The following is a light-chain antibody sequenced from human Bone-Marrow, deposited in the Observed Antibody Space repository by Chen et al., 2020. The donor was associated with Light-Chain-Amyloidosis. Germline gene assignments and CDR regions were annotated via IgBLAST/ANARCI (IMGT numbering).Light chain of an antibody. J-gene: IGLJ3*02. V-gene: IGLV2-18*02. CDR3: SSFTSSNTWV. CDR1: SSDFVSYNR. Sequence: QSALTQPPSVSWSPGQSVTISCTEPSSDFVSYNRVSWYQQPPGPAPKLMIYEVRNRPSGVPDRFSGSKSGNTASLTISGLQAEDESDYYCSSFTSSNTWVFGGGTKLTVL. CDR2: EVR.